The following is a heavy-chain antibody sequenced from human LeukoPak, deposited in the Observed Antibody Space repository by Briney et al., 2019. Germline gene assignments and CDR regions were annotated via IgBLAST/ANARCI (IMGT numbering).Heavy chain of an antibody. CDR3: ARGTSGSYLDY. CDR2: IDWGDDK. J-gene: IGHJ4*02. D-gene: IGHD1-26*01. Sequence: SGPTLVNPTQTLTLTCTFSGFSLSTSGMRVSWIRQPPGKALEWLARIDWGDDKFYSTSLKTRLTISKDTSKNQVVLTMTNMDPVDTATYFCARGTSGSYLDYWGQGTLVTVSS. CDR1: GFSLSTSGMR. V-gene: IGHV2-70*04.